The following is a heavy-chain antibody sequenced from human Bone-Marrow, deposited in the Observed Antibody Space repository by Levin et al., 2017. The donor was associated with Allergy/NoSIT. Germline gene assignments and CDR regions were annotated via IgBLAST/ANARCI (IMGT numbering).Heavy chain of an antibody. CDR1: GFTFSNYA. CDR2: ISGSGSGT. V-gene: IGHV3-23*01. CDR3: AKTASLLDS. Sequence: GESLKISCAASGFTFSNYAMSWVRQAPGKGLEWVSAISGSGSGTYYADSVRGRFTISRDNSKNTLYLQMNSLRAEDTAVYYCAKTASLLDSWGQGTLVTVSS. D-gene: IGHD1-26*01. J-gene: IGHJ5*01.